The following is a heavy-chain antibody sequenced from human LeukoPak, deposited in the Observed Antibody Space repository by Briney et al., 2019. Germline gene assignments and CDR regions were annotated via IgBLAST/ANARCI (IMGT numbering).Heavy chain of an antibody. CDR2: IYTSGST. J-gene: IGHJ4*02. Sequence: SETLSLTCTVSGGSISSYYWSWIRQPAGKGLEWIGRIYTSGSTNYNPSLKSRVTISVDTSKNQFSLKLSSVTAADTAVYYCARQTEGRISLIREIICYFDYWGQGALVTVSS. V-gene: IGHV4-4*07. CDR3: ARQTEGRISLIREIICYFDY. CDR1: GGSISSYY. D-gene: IGHD3-10*01.